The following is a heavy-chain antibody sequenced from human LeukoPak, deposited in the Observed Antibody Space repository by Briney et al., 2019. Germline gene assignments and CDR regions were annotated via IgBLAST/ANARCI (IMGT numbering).Heavy chain of an antibody. CDR1: GGSFSGYY. D-gene: IGHD6-19*01. J-gene: IGHJ4*02. CDR3: VSNGWYSLEY. V-gene: IGHV4-34*01. Sequence: SETLSLTCAVYGGSFSGYYWSWIRQPPGKGLEWIGSIYYSGSTYYNPSLKSRVTISVDTSKNQFSLRLNSVTAADTAVYYCVSNGWYSLEYWGQGTLVTVSS. CDR2: IYYSGST.